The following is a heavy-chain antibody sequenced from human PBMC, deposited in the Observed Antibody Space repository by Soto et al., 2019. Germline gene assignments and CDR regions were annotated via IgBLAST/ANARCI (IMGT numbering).Heavy chain of an antibody. CDR3: ARVLRGWFDP. V-gene: IGHV4-4*02. CDR2: ISHSGIT. Sequence: PSETLSLTCAVSGGSITSANWWTWVRQPPGGGLEWIGEISHSGITNYKASLKSRVTMPVDKTKNDGSLKLTAVTSADTAVYYCARVLRGWFDPWGQGTPVTVSS. J-gene: IGHJ5*02. CDR1: GGSITSANW.